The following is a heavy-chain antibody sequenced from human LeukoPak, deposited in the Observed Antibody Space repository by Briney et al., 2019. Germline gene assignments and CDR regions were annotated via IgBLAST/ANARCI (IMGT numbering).Heavy chain of an antibody. D-gene: IGHD3-22*01. CDR1: GYSFTSYW. CDR2: IYPGDSDT. CDR3: ARGHYDSSGYPFYYFDY. J-gene: IGHJ4*02. Sequence: GESLKISCKGSGYSFTSYWIGWVRQMPGKGLEWMAIIYPGDSDTRYSPFFQGQVTISADKSISTAYLRWSSLKASDTAMYYCARGHYDSSGYPFYYFDYWGEGTLVTVSS. V-gene: IGHV5-51*01.